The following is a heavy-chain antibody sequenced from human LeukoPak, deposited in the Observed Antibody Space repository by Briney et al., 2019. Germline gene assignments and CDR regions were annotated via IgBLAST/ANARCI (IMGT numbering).Heavy chain of an antibody. V-gene: IGHV3-48*03. Sequence: GGSLRLSCSASGFTFSTYEMNWVRQAPGKGLEWVSYISTSGSSFSYADSVKGRFTISRDNGKDSLFLQMNSLRGEDTAIYYCARELGARYFDLWGRGTLVTASS. D-gene: IGHD1-26*01. J-gene: IGHJ2*01. CDR1: GFTFSTYE. CDR2: ISTSGSSF. CDR3: ARELGARYFDL.